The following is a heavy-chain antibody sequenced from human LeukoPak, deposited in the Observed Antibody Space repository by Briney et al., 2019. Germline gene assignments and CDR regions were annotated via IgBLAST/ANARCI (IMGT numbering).Heavy chain of an antibody. V-gene: IGHV3-48*03. Sequence: PGGSLRLSCAASGFTFSSYEMNWVRRAPGKGLEWVSYISSSGSTIYYADSVKGRFTISRDNAKNSLYLQMNSLRAEDTAVYYCARDAVPYYDFWSGPPAAHDAFDIWGQGTMVTVSS. CDR1: GFTFSSYE. D-gene: IGHD3-3*01. CDR3: ARDAVPYYDFWSGPPAAHDAFDI. CDR2: ISSSGSTI. J-gene: IGHJ3*02.